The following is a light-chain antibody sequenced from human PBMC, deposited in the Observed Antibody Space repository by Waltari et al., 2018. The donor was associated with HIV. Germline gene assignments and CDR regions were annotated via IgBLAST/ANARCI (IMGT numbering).Light chain of an antibody. J-gene: IGLJ3*02. CDR3: AAWDDSLSAWV. CDR2: RND. Sequence: QSVLTQPPSASGPPGQRVSISCSGSSSHIGSNYVYWYQQLPGTAPKLLMYRNDDRPSGVPDRFSGSKSGTSASLAISGLRSEDEADYYCAAWDDSLSAWVFGGGTKLTVL. CDR1: SSHIGSNY. V-gene: IGLV1-47*01.